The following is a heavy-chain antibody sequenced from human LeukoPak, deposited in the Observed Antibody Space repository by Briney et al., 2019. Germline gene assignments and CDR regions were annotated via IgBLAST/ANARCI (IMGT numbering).Heavy chain of an antibody. CDR2: IKKDGSER. J-gene: IGHJ4*02. D-gene: IGHD6-19*01. Sequence: GGSLRLSCAASGFIFNNYWMSLVRQAPGKGLEWVANIKKDGSERYYVDSLRGGFTISRDNAKNSLYLQMNSLRAEDTAVYYCARSVAGFDYWGQGNLVTVSS. V-gene: IGHV3-7*01. CDR3: ARSVAGFDY. CDR1: GFIFNNYW.